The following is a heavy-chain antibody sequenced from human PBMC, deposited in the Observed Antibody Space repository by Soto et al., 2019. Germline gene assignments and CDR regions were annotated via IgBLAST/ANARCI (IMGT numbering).Heavy chain of an antibody. CDR3: ARLERYCSGGSCYSYYYGMDV. Sequence: SQTLSLTCAISGDSVSSNSAAWNWIRQSPSRGIEWLGRTYYRSKWYNDYAVSVKSRITINPDTSKNQFSLQLNSVTPEDTAVYYCARLERYCSGGSCYSYYYGMDVWGQGTTVTSP. J-gene: IGHJ6*02. V-gene: IGHV6-1*01. D-gene: IGHD2-15*01. CDR1: GDSVSSNSAA. CDR2: TYYRSKWYN.